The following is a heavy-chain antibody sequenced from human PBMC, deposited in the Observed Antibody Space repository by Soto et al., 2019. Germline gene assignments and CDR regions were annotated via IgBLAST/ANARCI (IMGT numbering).Heavy chain of an antibody. V-gene: IGHV1-8*01. J-gene: IGHJ6*03. CDR1: GYTFTSYD. CDR2: MNPNSGNT. D-gene: IGHD4-17*01. CDR3: ARGSTVTWAYYYYYYMDV. Sequence: ASVKVSCKASGYTFTSYDINWVRQATGQGLEWMGWMNPNSGNTGYAQKFQGRVTMTRSTSISTAYMELSSLRSEDTAVYYCARGSTVTWAYYYYYYMDVWGKGTTVTVSS.